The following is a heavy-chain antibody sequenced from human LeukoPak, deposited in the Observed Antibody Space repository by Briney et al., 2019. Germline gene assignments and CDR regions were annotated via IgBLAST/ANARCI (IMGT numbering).Heavy chain of an antibody. Sequence: GGSLRLSCAASGFTFSSYSMTWVRQAPGKGLEWVSSITSSSSYIYYADSVKGRFTISRDNAKNSLYLQMNSLRAEDTAVYYCARSPFIGYSSSWYHYYYMDVWGKGTTVTVSS. J-gene: IGHJ6*03. CDR3: ARSPFIGYSSSWYHYYYMDV. CDR2: ITSSSSYI. D-gene: IGHD6-13*01. V-gene: IGHV3-21*01. CDR1: GFTFSSYS.